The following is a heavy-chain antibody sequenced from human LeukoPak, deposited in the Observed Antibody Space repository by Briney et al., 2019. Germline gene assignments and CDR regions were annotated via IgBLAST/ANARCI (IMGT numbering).Heavy chain of an antibody. J-gene: IGHJ4*02. CDR1: GFTVSSNY. D-gene: IGHD3-22*01. V-gene: IGHV3-23*01. Sequence: PGGSLRLSCAASGFTVSSNYMSWVRQAPGKGLEWVSAISGSGGSTYYADSVKGRFTISRDNSKNTLYLQMNSLRAEDTAVYYCARVKTMIVVVRLFDYWGQGTQVTVSS. CDR2: ISGSGGST. CDR3: ARVKTMIVVVRLFDY.